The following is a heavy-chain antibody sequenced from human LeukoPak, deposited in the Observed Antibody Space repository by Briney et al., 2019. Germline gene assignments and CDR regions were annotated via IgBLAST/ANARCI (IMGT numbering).Heavy chain of an antibody. CDR3: ARDGSVGATNAFDI. V-gene: IGHV4-39*07. J-gene: IGHJ3*02. CDR2: IYYSGST. D-gene: IGHD1-26*01. CDR1: GGSISSSSYY. Sequence: SETLSLTCTVSGGSISSSSYYWGWIRQPPGKGLEWIGSIYYSGSTNYNPSLKSRVTISVDTSKNQFSLKLSSVTAADTAVYYCARDGSVGATNAFDIWGQGTMVTVSS.